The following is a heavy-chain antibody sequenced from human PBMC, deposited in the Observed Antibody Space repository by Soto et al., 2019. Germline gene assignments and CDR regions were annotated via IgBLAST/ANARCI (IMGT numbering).Heavy chain of an antibody. CDR1: GGTSSSYA. CDR3: ASGGTTVNRRFDF. CDR2: IIPILDTT. Sequence: QVQVVQSGAEVKKPGSSVRVSCKASGGTSSSYAITWMRQAPGQGLEWMGGIIPILDTTDDAQKCQGRVTFTADESTSTVYMELSSLTSEDTAVYYCASGGTTVNRRFDFWGQGTLVTVSS. V-gene: IGHV1-69*01. J-gene: IGHJ4*02. D-gene: IGHD4-4*01.